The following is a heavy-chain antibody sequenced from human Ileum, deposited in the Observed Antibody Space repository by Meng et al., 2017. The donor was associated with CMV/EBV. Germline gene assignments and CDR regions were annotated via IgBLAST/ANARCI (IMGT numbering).Heavy chain of an antibody. D-gene: IGHD3-16*01. V-gene: IGHV3-73*01. CDR1: GFTFSDSN. Sequence: AASGFTFSDSNIHWVRQASWKGLEWLGRIRTKPNNYATAYVASVTGRFTISRDDSKNTAYLQMNSLKTEDTAVYCCARFEWRPSMIDWGQGILVTVSS. CDR3: ARFEWRPSMID. CDR2: IRTKPNNYAT. J-gene: IGHJ4*02.